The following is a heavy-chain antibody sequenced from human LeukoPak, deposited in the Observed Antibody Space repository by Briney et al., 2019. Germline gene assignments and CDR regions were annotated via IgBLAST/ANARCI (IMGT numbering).Heavy chain of an antibody. D-gene: IGHD3-22*01. Sequence: ASVKVSCTASGYTFTSYYMHWVRQAPGQGLEWMGIINPSGGSTSYAQKFQGRVTMTRDTSTSTVYMELSSLRSEDTAVYYCARLDYYDSSSYYLLDYWGQGTLVTVSS. CDR1: GYTFTSYY. CDR3: ARLDYYDSSSYYLLDY. J-gene: IGHJ4*02. CDR2: INPSGGST. V-gene: IGHV1-46*01.